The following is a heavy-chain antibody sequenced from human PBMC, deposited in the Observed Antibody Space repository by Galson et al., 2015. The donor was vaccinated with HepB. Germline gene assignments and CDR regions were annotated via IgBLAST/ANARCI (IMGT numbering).Heavy chain of an antibody. V-gene: IGHV1-8*01. Sequence: SVKASCKASGYTFTSYDINWVRQATGQGLEWMGWMNPNSGNTGYAQKFQGRVTMTRNTSISTAYMELSSLRSEDTAVYYCARGWYSSGWFVYWGQGTLVTVSS. D-gene: IGHD6-19*01. CDR1: GYTFTSYD. J-gene: IGHJ4*02. CDR3: ARGWYSSGWFVY. CDR2: MNPNSGNT.